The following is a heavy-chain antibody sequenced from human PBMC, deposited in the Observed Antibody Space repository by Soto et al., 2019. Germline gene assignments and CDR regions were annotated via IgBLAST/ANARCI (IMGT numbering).Heavy chain of an antibody. V-gene: IGHV3-21*01. D-gene: IGHD3-22*01. CDR2: ISSSSSYI. CDR1: GFTFSSYS. Sequence: PGGSLRLSCAASGFTFSSYSMNWVRQAPGKGLEWVSSISSSSSYIYYADSVKGRSTISRDNAKNSLYLQMNSLRAEDTAVYYCARGVRKTYYYDSSGYSPAAFDIWGQGTMVTVSS. CDR3: ARGVRKTYYYDSSGYSPAAFDI. J-gene: IGHJ3*02.